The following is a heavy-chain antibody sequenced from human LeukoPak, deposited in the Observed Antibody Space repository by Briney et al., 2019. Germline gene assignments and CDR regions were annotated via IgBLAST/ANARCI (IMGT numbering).Heavy chain of an antibody. J-gene: IGHJ4*02. CDR1: GFTFSSYA. D-gene: IGHD3-9*01. CDR2: ISVSGGST. V-gene: IGHV3-23*01. Sequence: GGSLRLSXAASGFTFSSYAMSWVRQAPGKGLEWVSTISVSGGSTYYADSVKGRFTISRDNSKNTLYLQMNSLRAEDTAVYYCAKQYFDWLPYFDYWGQGTLVTVSS. CDR3: AKQYFDWLPYFDY.